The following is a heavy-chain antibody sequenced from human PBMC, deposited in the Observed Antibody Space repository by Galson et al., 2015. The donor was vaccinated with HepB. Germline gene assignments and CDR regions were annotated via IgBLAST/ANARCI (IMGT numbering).Heavy chain of an antibody. Sequence: SVKVSCKASAYRFTGYHIHWVRQAPGQGLEWMGWINPNSGDTNFAQNFQGRVTMTRDTSIRTAYMELSSLRTDDTAMYYCARDRKDRYFYDSSVDAFDLWGQGTMVTVSS. D-gene: IGHD3-22*01. CDR3: ARDRKDRYFYDSSVDAFDL. CDR1: AYRFTGYH. CDR2: INPNSGDT. V-gene: IGHV1-2*02. J-gene: IGHJ3*01.